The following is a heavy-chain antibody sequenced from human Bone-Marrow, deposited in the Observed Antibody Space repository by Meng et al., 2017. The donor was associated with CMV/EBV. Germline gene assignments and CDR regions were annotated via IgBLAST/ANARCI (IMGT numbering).Heavy chain of an antibody. D-gene: IGHD6-13*01. V-gene: IGHV4-34*01. CDR3: ASRNPLYSRVY. J-gene: IGHJ4*02. Sequence: SQTLSLTCAFYGGAFSGYYWSWIRQPPGKGLEWIGEINHSGSTNYNPSLKRRVTISVDTSKNQSSLKLSSVTAADTAVYYCASRNPLYSRVYWGQGTLVTVSS. CDR2: INHSGST. CDR1: GGAFSGYY.